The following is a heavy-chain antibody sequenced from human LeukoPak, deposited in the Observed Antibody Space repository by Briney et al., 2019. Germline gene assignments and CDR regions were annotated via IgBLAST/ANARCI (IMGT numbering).Heavy chain of an antibody. Sequence: ASVKVSCKASGYTFTGYYMHWLLQAPGQGLEWMGRINPNSGGTNYAQKFQGRVTMTRDTSISTAYMELSRLRSDDTAVYYCARVWGIVGASDAFDIWGQGTMVTVSS. J-gene: IGHJ3*02. D-gene: IGHD1-26*01. V-gene: IGHV1-2*06. CDR2: INPNSGGT. CDR3: ARVWGIVGASDAFDI. CDR1: GYTFTGYY.